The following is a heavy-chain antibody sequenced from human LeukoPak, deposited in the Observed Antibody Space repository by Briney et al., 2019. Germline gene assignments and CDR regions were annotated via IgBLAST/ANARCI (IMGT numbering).Heavy chain of an antibody. CDR1: GYTFTGYY. Sequence: ASVKVSCKASGYTFTGYYMHWVRQAPGQGLEWMGWINPNSGGTNYAQKFQGRVTMTRDTSISTAYMELSSLRSEDTAVYYCARAGNGSGRKYYYMDVWGKGTTVTISS. CDR2: INPNSGGT. CDR3: ARAGNGSGRKYYYMDV. D-gene: IGHD3-10*01. V-gene: IGHV1-2*02. J-gene: IGHJ6*03.